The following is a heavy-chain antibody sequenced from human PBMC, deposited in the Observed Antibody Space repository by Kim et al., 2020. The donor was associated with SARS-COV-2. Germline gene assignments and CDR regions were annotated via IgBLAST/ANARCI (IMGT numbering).Heavy chain of an antibody. J-gene: IGHJ6*02. V-gene: IGHV4-34*01. CDR2: INHSGST. CDR1: GGSFSGYY. CDR3: ARVHYGNIVSVWMVDV. Sequence: SETLSLTCAVYGGSFSGYYWSWIRQPPGKGLEWIGEINHSGSTNYNPSLKSRVTISVDTSKNQFSLKLSSVTAADTAVYYCARVHYGNIVSVWMVDVWGQGTTVTVSS. D-gene: IGHD2-21*01.